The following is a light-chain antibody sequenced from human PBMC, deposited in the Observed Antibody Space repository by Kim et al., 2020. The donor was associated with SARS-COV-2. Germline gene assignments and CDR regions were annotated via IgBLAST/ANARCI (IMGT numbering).Light chain of an antibody. Sequence: QSVTLSCTGSSSNIGAVYDVHWYQQLPGTAPKLLIYGNHYLPSGVPVRFSASKSGTSASLAITGLHTEDEADYYCQSYDSSLDGWVFGGGTQLTVL. J-gene: IGLJ3*02. CDR3: QSYDSSLDGWV. V-gene: IGLV1-40*01. CDR1: SSNIGAVYD. CDR2: GNH.